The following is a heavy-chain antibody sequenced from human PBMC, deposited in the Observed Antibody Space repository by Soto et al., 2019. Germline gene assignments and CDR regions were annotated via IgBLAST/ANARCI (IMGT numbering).Heavy chain of an antibody. CDR1: GYSFSSYW. V-gene: IGHV5-51*01. CDR2: IYPGDSDT. CDR3: ARAKDYYGSGSYYKVPFDY. D-gene: IGHD3-10*01. Sequence: PGESLKISCKGSGYSFSSYWIGWVRQMPGKGLEWMGIIYPGDSDTRYSPSFQGQVTISADKSISTAYLQWSSLKASDTAMYYCARAKDYYGSGSYYKVPFDYWGQGTLVTVSS. J-gene: IGHJ4*02.